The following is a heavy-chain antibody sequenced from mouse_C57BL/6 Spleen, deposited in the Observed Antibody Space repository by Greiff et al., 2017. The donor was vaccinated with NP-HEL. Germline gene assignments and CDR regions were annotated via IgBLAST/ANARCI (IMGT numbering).Heavy chain of an antibody. CDR3: ARSAPVVATEMDY. V-gene: IGHV1-54*01. J-gene: IGHJ4*01. D-gene: IGHD1-1*01. CDR1: GYAFTNYL. CDR2: INPGGGGT. Sequence: QVQLQQSGAELVRPGTSVKVSCKASGYAFTNYLIEWVKQRPGRGLGGIGVINPGGGGTTYTAKFKGKATLTADKTSSTAYMQLSSLTSEDAAVYFCARSAPVVATEMDYWGQGTSVTVSA.